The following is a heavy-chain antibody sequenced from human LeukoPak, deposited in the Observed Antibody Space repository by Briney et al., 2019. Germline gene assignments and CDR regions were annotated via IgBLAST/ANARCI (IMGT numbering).Heavy chain of an antibody. CDR2: IYYSGST. V-gene: IGHV4-59*06. Sequence: PSETLSLTCTVSGGSISSYYWSWIRQHPGKGLEWIGYIYYSGSTYYNPSLKSRVTISVDTSKNQFSLKLSSVTAADTAVYYCARFCSSSPSYYFDYWGQGTLVTVSS. CDR1: GGSISSYY. CDR3: ARFCSSSPSYYFDY. D-gene: IGHD6-13*01. J-gene: IGHJ4*02.